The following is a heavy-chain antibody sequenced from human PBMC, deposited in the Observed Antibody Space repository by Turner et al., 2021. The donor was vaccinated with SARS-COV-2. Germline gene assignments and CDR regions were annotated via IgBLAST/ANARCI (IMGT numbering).Heavy chain of an antibody. J-gene: IGHJ3*02. CDR2: IRRSSSSI. CDR1: GFTFSIYN. V-gene: IGHV3-48*01. CDR3: ARDPDTAMAQDAFDI. Sequence: EVQLLVAGGGLVQPGGSLRLSCTASGFTFSIYNINWVSQAPGKRLEWVSYIRRSSSSISYADSVKGRFTISRDNAKNSLFLKMNRLRAEDTAMYYCARDPDTAMAQDAFDIWGQGKLVTISS. D-gene: IGHD5-18*01.